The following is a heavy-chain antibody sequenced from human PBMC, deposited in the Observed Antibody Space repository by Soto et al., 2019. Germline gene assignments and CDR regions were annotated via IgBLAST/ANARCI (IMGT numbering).Heavy chain of an antibody. J-gene: IGHJ6*02. Sequence: GGSLRLSCAASGFIFNNYGMHWVRQAPGKGLEWVAVIWFDGGNKYYADSVKGRFTISRDNSKNTVYLQMNSLRAEDTAVYYCARDGPAIAARSNYYYYGMDVWGQGTTVTVSS. V-gene: IGHV3-33*01. D-gene: IGHD6-6*01. CDR1: GFIFNNYG. CDR3: ARDGPAIAARSNYYYYGMDV. CDR2: IWFDGGNK.